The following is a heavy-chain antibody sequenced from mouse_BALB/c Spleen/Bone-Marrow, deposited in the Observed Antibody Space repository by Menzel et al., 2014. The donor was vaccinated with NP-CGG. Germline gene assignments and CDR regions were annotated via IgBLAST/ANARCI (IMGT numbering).Heavy chain of an antibody. CDR3: AGNYWYFDV. D-gene: IGHD2-1*01. CDR2: ISYSGST. CDR1: GYSITSDYA. J-gene: IGHJ1*01. Sequence: EVQLQESGPGLVKPSQSLSLTCTVTGYSITSDYAWYWIRQFPGNKLEWMGYISYSGSTSYNPSLKSRISITRDTSKNQFFQQLNSVTTEDTATYYCAGNYWYFDVWGAGTTVTVSS. V-gene: IGHV3-2*02.